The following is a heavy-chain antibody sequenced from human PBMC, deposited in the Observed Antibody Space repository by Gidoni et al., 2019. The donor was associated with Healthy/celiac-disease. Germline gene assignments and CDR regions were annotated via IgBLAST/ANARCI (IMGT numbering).Heavy chain of an antibody. CDR3: ARGAHYDFWSGPPSYYGMDV. V-gene: IGHV1-18*04. CDR2: ISAYNGNT. D-gene: IGHD3-3*01. Sequence: QVQLVHSGAAVKKPGDSVKVSCKASGYTFTSYGLSWVRQAPGQGLEWMGWISAYNGNTNYAQKLQCRVTMTTDTSTSTAYMELRSLRSDDTAVYYWARGAHYDFWSGPPSYYGMDVWGQGTTVTVSS. J-gene: IGHJ6*02. CDR1: GYTFTSYG.